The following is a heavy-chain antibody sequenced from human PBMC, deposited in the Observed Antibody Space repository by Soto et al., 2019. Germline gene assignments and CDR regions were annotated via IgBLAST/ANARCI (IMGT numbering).Heavy chain of an antibody. CDR3: ASTVVTGY. J-gene: IGHJ4*02. CDR1: GFTFSSDW. Sequence: EVQLVESGGGLVQPGGSLRLSCAVSGFTFSSDWMHWVRQAPGKGLVWVSRINSDGSSTSYAETVKGRVTISRDNARNTLYLQRNSLRGEDTAVYYCASTVVTGYWGQGTLVTVSS. V-gene: IGHV3-74*01. CDR2: INSDGSST. D-gene: IGHD2-15*01.